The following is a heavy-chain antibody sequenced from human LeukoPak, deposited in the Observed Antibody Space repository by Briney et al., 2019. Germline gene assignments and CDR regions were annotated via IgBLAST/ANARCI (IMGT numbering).Heavy chain of an antibody. V-gene: IGHV3-23*01. CDR3: AKSPFLPKPGGDTGAFDI. Sequence: PGGSLRLSCAASGFTFSNYAMNWVRQAPGKGLEWVSVISASGGGTYHADSVKGRFTISRDNSENTLYLQMSSLRAEDTAVYYCAKSPFLPKPGGDTGAFDIWGQGTMVTVSS. D-gene: IGHD4-17*01. J-gene: IGHJ3*02. CDR1: GFTFSNYA. CDR2: ISASGGGT.